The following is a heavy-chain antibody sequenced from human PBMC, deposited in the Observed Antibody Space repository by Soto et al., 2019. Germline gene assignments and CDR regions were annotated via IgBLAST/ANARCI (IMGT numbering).Heavy chain of an antibody. D-gene: IGHD6-19*01. CDR2: MNSDGSST. CDR1: GFTFSSYW. J-gene: IGHJ4*02. Sequence: GGSLRLSCAASGFTFSSYWMHWVRQAPGKGLVWVSRMNSDGSSTSYADSVKGRFTISRDNAKNTLYLQMNSLRAEDTAVYYAVAGTGYWGQGTLVTVSS. CDR3: VAGTGY. V-gene: IGHV3-74*01.